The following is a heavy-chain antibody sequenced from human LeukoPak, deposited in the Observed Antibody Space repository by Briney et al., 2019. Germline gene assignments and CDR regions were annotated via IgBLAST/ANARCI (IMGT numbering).Heavy chain of an antibody. CDR2: ISASGSAT. D-gene: IGHD3-10*01. CDR1: GFIFSNYG. Sequence: GGSLRLSCAASGFIFSNYGMNWVRQAPGKGLEWVAAISASGSATSYADSVRGRFTISRDNSKNTLYLQMNSLRAEDTAVYYCAKDSNYGSGSYWSPYNWFDPWGQGTLVTVSS. V-gene: IGHV3-23*01. CDR3: AKDSNYGSGSYWSPYNWFDP. J-gene: IGHJ5*02.